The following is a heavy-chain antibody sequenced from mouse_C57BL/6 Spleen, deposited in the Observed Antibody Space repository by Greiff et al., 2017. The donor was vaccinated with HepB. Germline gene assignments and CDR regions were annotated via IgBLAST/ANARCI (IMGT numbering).Heavy chain of an antibody. CDR1: GFSLTSYG. Sequence: VKLMESGPGLVQPSQSLSITCTVSGFSLTSYGVHWVRQSPGKGLEWLGVIWSGGSTDYNAAFISRLSISKDNSKSQVFFKMNSLQADDTAIYYCASPGNGYYGFAYWGQGTLVTVSA. D-gene: IGHD2-3*01. CDR2: IWSGGST. V-gene: IGHV2-2*01. J-gene: IGHJ3*01. CDR3: ASPGNGYYGFAY.